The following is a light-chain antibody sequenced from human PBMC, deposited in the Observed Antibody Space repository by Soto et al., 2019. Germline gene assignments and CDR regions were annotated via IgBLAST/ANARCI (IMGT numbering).Light chain of an antibody. V-gene: IGKV3-15*01. J-gene: IGKJ1*01. CDR3: QQYNNWPPWT. CDR2: GAS. Sequence: EIVMAQSPATLSVSPGERATLSCRVSQSVSSNLAWYQQKPGQARRLLIYGASTRATGIPARFRGSGSGTEFTLTISSLQSEDFPVYYCQQYNNWPPWTFGQGTMVEIK. CDR1: QSVSSN.